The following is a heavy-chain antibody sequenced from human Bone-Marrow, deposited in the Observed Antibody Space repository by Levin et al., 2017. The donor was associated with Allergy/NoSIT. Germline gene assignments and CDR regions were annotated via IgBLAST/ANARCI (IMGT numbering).Heavy chain of an antibody. V-gene: IGHV3-53*01. Sequence: HPGGSLRLSCAASGFTVSSSYMNWVRQAPGKGLEWVSVIYSGGSTYYADSVKGRFTVSRDNSKNTLYLQMNSLRAEDTAVYYCASAHDPFYYYYMDVWGKGTTVTVSS. D-gene: IGHD3-16*01. J-gene: IGHJ6*03. CDR2: IYSGGST. CDR1: GFTVSSSY. CDR3: ASAHDPFYYYYMDV.